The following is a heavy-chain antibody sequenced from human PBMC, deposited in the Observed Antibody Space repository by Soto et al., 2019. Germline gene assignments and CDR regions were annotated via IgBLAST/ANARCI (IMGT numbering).Heavy chain of an antibody. CDR2: ISYDGSNK. J-gene: IGHJ6*02. CDR1: GFKISSSS. D-gene: IGHD2-2*03. V-gene: IGHV3-30-3*01. Sequence: GGSLRLSCAAFGFKISSSSMNWVRQAPGKGLEWVAVISYDGSNKYYADSVKGRFTISRDNSRNTLYLQMNSLRAEDTAVYYCARENGYCSSTSCYSAYYYYYGMDVWGQGATVTVSS. CDR3: ARENGYCSSTSCYSAYYYYYGMDV.